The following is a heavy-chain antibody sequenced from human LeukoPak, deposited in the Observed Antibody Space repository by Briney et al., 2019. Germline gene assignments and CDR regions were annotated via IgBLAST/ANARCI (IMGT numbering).Heavy chain of an antibody. CDR2: INPNSGGT. Sequence: ASVKVSCKASGYTFTGYYTHWVRQAPGQGLEWMGWINPNSGGTNYAQKFQGRVTMTRDTSISTAYMELSRLRSDDTAVYYCARAQEYYYDSSGTSNWFDPWGQGTLVTVSS. J-gene: IGHJ5*02. CDR3: ARAQEYYYDSSGTSNWFDP. D-gene: IGHD3-22*01. V-gene: IGHV1-2*02. CDR1: GYTFTGYY.